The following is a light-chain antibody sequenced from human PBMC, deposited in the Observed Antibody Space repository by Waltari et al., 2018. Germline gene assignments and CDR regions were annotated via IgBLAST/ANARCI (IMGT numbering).Light chain of an antibody. CDR1: SSNIGAGFD. CDR2: GDI. Sequence: QPVLTQPPSVSGAPGQTVTIPCTGSSSNIGAGFDVHWYQQLPGRAPKLLIYGDINRPSGVPDRFSGSKSGTSASLAITGLQAEDEADYYCQSFDSSLAFSEVVFGGGTKLTVL. J-gene: IGLJ3*02. V-gene: IGLV1-40*01. CDR3: QSFDSSLAFSEVV.